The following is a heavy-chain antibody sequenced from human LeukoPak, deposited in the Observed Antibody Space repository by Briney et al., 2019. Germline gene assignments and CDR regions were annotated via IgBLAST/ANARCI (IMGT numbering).Heavy chain of an antibody. J-gene: IGHJ6*02. V-gene: IGHV4-59*08. CDR2: IYYSGST. D-gene: IGHD6-13*01. CDR3: ASGYSSSWYGLDYYYYGMDV. CDR1: GGSISSYY. Sequence: SETLSLTCTASGGSISSYYWSWIRQPPGKGPEWIGYIYYSGSTNYNPSLKSRVTISVDTSKNQFSLKLSSVTAADTAVYYCASGYSSSWYGLDYYYYGMDVWGQGTTVTVSS.